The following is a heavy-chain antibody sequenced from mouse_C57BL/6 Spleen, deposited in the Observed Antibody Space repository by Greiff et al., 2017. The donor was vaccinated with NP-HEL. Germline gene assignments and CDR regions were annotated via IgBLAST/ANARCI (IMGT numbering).Heavy chain of an antibody. J-gene: IGHJ2*01. D-gene: IGHD2-13*01. CDR2: IDPANGNT. CDR1: GFNIKNPY. Sequence: VQLQQSVAELVRPGASVKLSCTASGFNIKNPYMHWVKQRPEQGLEWIGRIDPANGNTKYAPKFQGKATITADTSSNTAYLQLSSLTSEDTAIYYCARGDLHWWYWGQGTTLTVSS. V-gene: IGHV14-3*01. CDR3: ARGDLHWWY.